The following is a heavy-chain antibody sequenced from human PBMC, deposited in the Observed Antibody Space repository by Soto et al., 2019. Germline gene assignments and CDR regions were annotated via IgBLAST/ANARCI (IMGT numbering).Heavy chain of an antibody. Sequence: EVQLLESGGGLVKPGGSLRLSCAASGFTFSSYSMNWVRQAPGKGLEWVSSISSSSSYIYYADSVKGRFTISRDNAKNSLYLQMNSLRAEDTAVYYCARDIYCSGGSCYPDAFDIWGQGTMVTVSS. V-gene: IGHV3-21*01. D-gene: IGHD2-15*01. J-gene: IGHJ3*02. CDR1: GFTFSSYS. CDR3: ARDIYCSGGSCYPDAFDI. CDR2: ISSSSSYI.